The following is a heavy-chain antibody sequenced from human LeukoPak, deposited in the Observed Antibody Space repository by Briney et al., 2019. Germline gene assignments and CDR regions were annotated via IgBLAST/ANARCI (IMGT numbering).Heavy chain of an antibody. Sequence: GRSLRLSCAASGFTFSSYAMHWVRQAPGKGLEWVAVISYDGSNKYYADSVKGRFTISRDNSKNTLYLQMNSLRAEDTAVYYCAKDTHYGDHGDYWGQGTLVTVSS. CDR2: ISYDGSNK. D-gene: IGHD4-17*01. V-gene: IGHV3-30-3*01. J-gene: IGHJ4*02. CDR1: GFTFSSYA. CDR3: AKDTHYGDHGDY.